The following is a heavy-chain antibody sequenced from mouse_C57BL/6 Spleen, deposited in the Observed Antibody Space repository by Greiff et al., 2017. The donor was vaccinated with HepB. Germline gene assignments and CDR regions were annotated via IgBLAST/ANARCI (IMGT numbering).Heavy chain of an antibody. D-gene: IGHD2-5*01. V-gene: IGHV1-53*01. Sequence: QVQLQQPGTELVKPGASVKLSCKASGYTFTSYWMHWVKQRPGQGLEWIGNINPSNGGTNYNEKFKSKATLTVDKSSSTADMQLSSLTSEDAAVYYCARGAYYSNRYYYAMDYWGQGTSVTVSS. CDR1: GYTFTSYW. CDR2: INPSNGGT. J-gene: IGHJ4*01. CDR3: ARGAYYSNRYYYAMDY.